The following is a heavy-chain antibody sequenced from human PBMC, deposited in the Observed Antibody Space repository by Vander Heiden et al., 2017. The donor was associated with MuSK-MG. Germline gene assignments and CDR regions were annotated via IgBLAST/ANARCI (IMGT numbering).Heavy chain of an antibody. Sequence: QVQPLESGPGLVKPSETLSLICTDPGGAITSYYWSWIRQHPGKGLEWIGYISYSGSTNYNPSLKSRVTISVDTSKNQFSLKLSSVTAADTAVYYCARVLNYYYMDVWGKWTTVTVSS. CDR3: ARVLNYYYMDV. CDR2: ISYSGST. J-gene: IGHJ6*03. V-gene: IGHV4-59*01. CDR1: GGAITSYY.